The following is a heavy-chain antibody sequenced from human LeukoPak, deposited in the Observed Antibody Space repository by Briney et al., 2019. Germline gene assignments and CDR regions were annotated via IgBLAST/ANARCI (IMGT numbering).Heavy chain of an antibody. J-gene: IGHJ4*02. V-gene: IGHV4-39*07. CDR1: GGSISSSSYY. D-gene: IGHD2-15*01. CDR3: VRRRCSGGSCLPYYFDY. CDR2: IYYSGST. Sequence: SETLSLTCTVSGGSISSSSYYWGWIRQPPGKGLEWIGSIYYSGSTSYNPSLKSRVTISVDTSKNQFSLKLSSVTAADTAVYYCVRRRCSGGSCLPYYFDYWGQGTLVTVSS.